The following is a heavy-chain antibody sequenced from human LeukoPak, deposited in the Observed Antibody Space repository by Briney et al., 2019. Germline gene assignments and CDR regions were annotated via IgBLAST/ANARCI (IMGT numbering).Heavy chain of an antibody. J-gene: IGHJ4*02. D-gene: IGHD6-19*01. CDR1: GFTFDAYA. Sequence: GGSLRLSCAASGFTFDAYAMHWVRQAPGKGLEWVSGISWNSGSIGYADSVKGRFTISRDNAKNSLYLQMNSLRAEDTALYYCAKDTGSSGPFDYWGQGTLVTVSS. CDR2: ISWNSGSI. V-gene: IGHV3-9*01. CDR3: AKDTGSSGPFDY.